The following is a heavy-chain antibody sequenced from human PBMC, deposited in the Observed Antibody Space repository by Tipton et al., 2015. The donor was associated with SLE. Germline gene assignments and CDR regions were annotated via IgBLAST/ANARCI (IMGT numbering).Heavy chain of an antibody. Sequence: SLRLSCAASGITFSSYAMSWVRQAPGKGLEWVSGISGSGMTTYYADSVKGRFTISRDNSKNMLYLQMDSLKAEDTAVYYCARERIAARRPLEYWGQGSLVSVSS. CDR3: ARERIAARRPLEY. CDR2: ISGSGMTT. CDR1: GITFSSYA. D-gene: IGHD6-6*01. V-gene: IGHV3-23*01. J-gene: IGHJ4*02.